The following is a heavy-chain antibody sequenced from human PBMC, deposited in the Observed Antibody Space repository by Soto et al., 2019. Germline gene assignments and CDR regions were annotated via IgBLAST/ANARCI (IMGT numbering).Heavy chain of an antibody. Sequence: GGSLRLSCSASGFIFRDYAVTWFRQAPGKGLELVAFIRAIAYGGATEYAASVRGRFTISRDDSRSIAYLQMDSLETEDTAVYYCTRVKVADSSGRHFDSWGQGTLVTVSS. D-gene: IGHD6-19*01. CDR1: GFIFRDYA. CDR3: TRVKVADSSGRHFDS. V-gene: IGHV3-49*03. CDR2: IRAIAYGGAT. J-gene: IGHJ4*02.